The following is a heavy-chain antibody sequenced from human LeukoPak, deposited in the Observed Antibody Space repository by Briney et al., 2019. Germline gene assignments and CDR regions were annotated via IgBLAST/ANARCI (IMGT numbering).Heavy chain of an antibody. CDR1: GYTFTGYY. CDR3: ARDLEGYHYGSENYPQ. Sequence: GASVNVSCKASGYTFTGYYIHWLRQAPGQGLEWMGFINPNSGGTNYAQKFQGRVTMTRDTSISTAYMELSSLTSDDTAVYYCARDLEGYHYGSENYPQWGQGTLITVSS. J-gene: IGHJ4*02. D-gene: IGHD3-10*01. V-gene: IGHV1-2*02. CDR2: INPNSGGT.